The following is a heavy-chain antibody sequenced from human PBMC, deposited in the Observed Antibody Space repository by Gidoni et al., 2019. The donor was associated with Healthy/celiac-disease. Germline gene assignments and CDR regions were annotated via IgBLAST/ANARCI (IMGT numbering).Heavy chain of an antibody. CDR1: GFTLSSYG. Sequence: QVQLVESGGGVVQPGRSLRLSCAAAGFTLSSYGMHWVRQAPGKGLEWVAFISYDGSNKYYADSVKGRFTISRDNSKNTLYLQMNSLRAEDTAVYYCAKCGYSYSSSWYFDYWGQGTLVTVSS. CDR3: AKCGYSYSSSWYFDY. D-gene: IGHD6-13*01. CDR2: ISYDGSNK. J-gene: IGHJ4*02. V-gene: IGHV3-30*18.